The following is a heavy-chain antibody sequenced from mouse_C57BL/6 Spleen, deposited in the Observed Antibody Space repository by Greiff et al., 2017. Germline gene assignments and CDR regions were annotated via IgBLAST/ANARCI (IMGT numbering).Heavy chain of an antibody. Sequence: QVQLQQPGAELVRPGTSVKLSCKASGYTFTSYWMHWVQQRPGQGLEWIGVSDPSDSYTNYNQKFKGKATLTVDTSTSTAYMQLSSLTSEDSAVYYCARLGSSGYFDYWGQGTTLTVSS. J-gene: IGHJ2*01. CDR1: GYTFTSYW. CDR2: SDPSDSYT. D-gene: IGHD3-2*02. V-gene: IGHV1-59*01. CDR3: ARLGSSGYFDY.